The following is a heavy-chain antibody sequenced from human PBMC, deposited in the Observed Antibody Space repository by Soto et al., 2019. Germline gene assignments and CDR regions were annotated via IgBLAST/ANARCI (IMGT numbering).Heavy chain of an antibody. J-gene: IGHJ5*02. Sequence: QVQLVQSGAEVKKPGSSVKVSCKASGGTFSSYTISWVRRAPGQGHEWMGRIIPILGIANYAQKFQGRVTITADKSTSTAYMELSSLRSEDTAVYYCARDGYSYAPGFDPWGQGTLVTVSS. CDR3: ARDGYSYAPGFDP. D-gene: IGHD5-18*01. V-gene: IGHV1-69*08. CDR1: GGTFSSYT. CDR2: IIPILGIA.